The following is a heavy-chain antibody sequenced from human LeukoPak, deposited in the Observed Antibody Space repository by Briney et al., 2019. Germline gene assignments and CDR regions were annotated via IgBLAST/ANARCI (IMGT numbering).Heavy chain of an antibody. CDR1: GGSFSGYY. Sequence: KPSETLSLTCAVYGGSFSGYYWSWIRQPPGKGLEWIGEINHSGSTNYNPSLKSRVTILVDTSKNQFSLKLSSVTAADAAVYYCARGHYYFDYWSQGTLVTVSS. J-gene: IGHJ4*02. CDR2: INHSGST. CDR3: ARGHYYFDY. V-gene: IGHV4-34*01.